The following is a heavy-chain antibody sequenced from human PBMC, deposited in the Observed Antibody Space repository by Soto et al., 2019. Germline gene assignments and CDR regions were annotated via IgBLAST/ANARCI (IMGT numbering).Heavy chain of an antibody. CDR1: GYTLTELS. CDR3: ATLGSGWDNFDY. Sequence: ASVKVSCKVSGYTLTELSMHWVRQAPGKGLEWMGGFDPEDGETIYAQKFQGRVTMTEDTPTDTAYMELSSLRSEDTAVYYCATLGSGWDNFDYWGQGTLVTVSS. CDR2: FDPEDGET. V-gene: IGHV1-24*01. J-gene: IGHJ4*02. D-gene: IGHD6-19*01.